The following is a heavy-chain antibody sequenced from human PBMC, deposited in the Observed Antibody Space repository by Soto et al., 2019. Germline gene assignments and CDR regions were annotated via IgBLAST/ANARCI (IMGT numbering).Heavy chain of an antibody. Sequence: PGGSLRLSCAASGFTFSSYGMHWVRQAPGKGLELVAVISYDGSNKYYADSVKGRFTISRDNPKNTLYLQMNSLRAEDTAVYYCARRTGSGSSGVYGMDFWGQGTTVTVSS. CDR2: ISYDGSNK. J-gene: IGHJ6*02. CDR1: GFTFSSYG. V-gene: IGHV3-30*03. CDR3: ARRTGSGSSGVYGMDF. D-gene: IGHD3-22*01.